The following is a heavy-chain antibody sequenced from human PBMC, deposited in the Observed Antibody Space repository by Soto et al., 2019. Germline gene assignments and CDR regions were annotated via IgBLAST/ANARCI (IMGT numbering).Heavy chain of an antibody. CDR1: GFTFSSYG. CDR2: ISYDGSNK. V-gene: IGHV3-30*18. Sequence: GGSLRLSCAASGFTFSSYGMHWVRQAPGKGLEWVAVISYDGSNKYYADSVKGRFTISRDNSKNTLYLQMNSLRAEDTAVYYCAKSFSDSSGYFFTFDYWGQGTLVTVSS. CDR3: AKSFSDSSGYFFTFDY. J-gene: IGHJ4*02. D-gene: IGHD3-22*01.